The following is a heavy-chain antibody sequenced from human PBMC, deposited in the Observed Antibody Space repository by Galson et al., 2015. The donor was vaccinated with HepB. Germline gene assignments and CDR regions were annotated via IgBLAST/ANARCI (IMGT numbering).Heavy chain of an antibody. CDR2: INPNSGGT. J-gene: IGHJ3*02. D-gene: IGHD1-26*01. V-gene: IGHV1-2*02. CDR1: GYTFTGYY. Sequence: SVKVSCKATGYTFTGYYTHWVRQAPGQGLEWMGWINPNSGGTNYAQKFQGRVTMTRDTSISTAYMELSRLRSDDTAVYYCARVRDYSGSYDGAFDIWGQGTMVTVSS. CDR3: ARVRDYSGSYDGAFDI.